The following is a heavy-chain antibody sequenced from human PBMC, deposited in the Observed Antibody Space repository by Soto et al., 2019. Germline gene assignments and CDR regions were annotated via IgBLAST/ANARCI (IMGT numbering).Heavy chain of an antibody. CDR3: ASYHFLDLWTGSRHYMHV. CDR1: GDSVSSNSAA. D-gene: IGHD3-9*01. CDR2: TYYRSKWYN. V-gene: IGHV6-1*01. J-gene: IGHJ6*03. Sequence: PSQTLSLTCAISGDSVSSNSAAWNWIRQSPSRGLEWLGRTYYRSKWYNDYAVSVKSRITINPDTSKHQFSLRLTSVTAADSAVYYCASYHFLDLWTGSRHYMHVWGRGTPVTSP.